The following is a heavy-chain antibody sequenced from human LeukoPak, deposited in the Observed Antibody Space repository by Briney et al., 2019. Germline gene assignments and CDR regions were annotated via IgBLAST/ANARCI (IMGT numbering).Heavy chain of an antibody. Sequence: GESLKISCKGFGYSFTSYWVAWARQTPGKGLEWMGIIYPADSDTRYSPPFQGQVTISADKSINTAYLQWSSVKASDTATYYCARTPGTYDYYYYMDVWGTGTTVTVSS. CDR2: IYPADSDT. CDR3: ARTPGTYDYYYYMDV. V-gene: IGHV5-51*01. D-gene: IGHD1-26*01. CDR1: GYSFTSYW. J-gene: IGHJ6*03.